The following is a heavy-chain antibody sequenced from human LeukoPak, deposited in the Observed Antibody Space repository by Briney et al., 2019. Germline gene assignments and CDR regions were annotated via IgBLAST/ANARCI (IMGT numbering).Heavy chain of an antibody. J-gene: IGHJ6*03. D-gene: IGHD2-2*02. V-gene: IGHV3-11*01. CDR3: ARGVPASISVGYYMDV. CDR2: ISSGGSTI. CDR1: GFTFSDYY. Sequence: GGSLRLSCAASGFTFSDYYMSWIRQAPGKGLEWVSYISSGGSTIYYADSVKRRFTISRDNARNSLYLQMNSLRAEDTAVYYCARGVPASISVGYYMDVWGKGTTVTVSS.